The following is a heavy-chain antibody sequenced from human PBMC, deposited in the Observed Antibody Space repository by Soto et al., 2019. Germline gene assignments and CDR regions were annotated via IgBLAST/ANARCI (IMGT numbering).Heavy chain of an antibody. CDR1: GFTFSSYG. CDR3: AKDIVRYTYGACDY. D-gene: IGHD5-18*01. CDR2: IAYDGSNK. J-gene: IGHJ4*02. Sequence: QVQLVESGGAVVHPGKSLRLSCAASGFTFSSYGMYWVPQAPGKGLEWVAAIAYDGSNKYHGDSVKGRFTISRDNSKNTLYLQMNSLRVEDTAVYYCAKDIVRYTYGACDYWGQGALVTVSS. V-gene: IGHV3-30*18.